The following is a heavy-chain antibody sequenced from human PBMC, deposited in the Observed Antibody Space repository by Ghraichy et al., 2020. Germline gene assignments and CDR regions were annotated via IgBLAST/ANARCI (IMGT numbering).Heavy chain of an antibody. Sequence: SETLSLTCTPSSGSVSGGTYYWSWIRQSPGGRLEWIGYIFSTGETNYTLSLDSPVSISLDTTENHMSLTVTSVTAADTAVYFCARSAATRRPFDYWGQGTLVTVCS. D-gene: IGHD6-13*01. V-gene: IGHV4-61*03. CDR1: SGSVSGGTYY. J-gene: IGHJ4*02. CDR3: ARSAATRRPFDY. CDR2: IFSTGET.